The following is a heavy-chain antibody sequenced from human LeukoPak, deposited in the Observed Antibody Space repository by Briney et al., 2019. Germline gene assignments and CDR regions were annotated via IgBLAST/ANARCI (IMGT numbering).Heavy chain of an antibody. CDR2: IIPILGIA. D-gene: IGHD3-16*01. J-gene: IGHJ6*02. Sequence: SVKVSCKASGGTFSSYAISWVRQAPGQGLEWMGRIIPILGIANYAQKFQGRVTITADKSTSTAYMELSSLRSEDAAVYYCARDPSVLLERHYGMDVWGQGTTVTVSS. V-gene: IGHV1-69*04. CDR1: GGTFSSYA. CDR3: ARDPSVLLERHYGMDV.